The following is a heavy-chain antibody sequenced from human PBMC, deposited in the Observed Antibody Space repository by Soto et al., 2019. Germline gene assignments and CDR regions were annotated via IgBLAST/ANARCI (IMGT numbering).Heavy chain of an antibody. CDR3: ARGGASVTTPFDY. J-gene: IGHJ4*02. V-gene: IGHV3-11*01. CDR2: ISSSGSTI. CDR1: GFAFSDPY. Sequence: QVLLVESGGGLVKPGGSLRLSCAASGFAFSDPYMSWIRQAPGKGLEWISYISSSGSTIYYADSVKGRFTISRDNAKKSLYLQMDSLTADDTAVYYCARGGASVTTPFDYWGQGTQVTVSS. D-gene: IGHD4-17*01.